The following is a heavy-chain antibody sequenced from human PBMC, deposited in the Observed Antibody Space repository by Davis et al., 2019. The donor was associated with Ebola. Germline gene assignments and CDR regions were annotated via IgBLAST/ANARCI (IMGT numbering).Heavy chain of an antibody. CDR1: GYTFTGYN. J-gene: IGHJ4*02. V-gene: IGHV1-46*01. CDR2: INPSGTST. CDR3: ARGYSYANDY. Sequence: ASVKVSCKASGYTFTGYNVHWVRQAPGQGLEWMGKINPSGTSTSYAQKFQDRVTMTRDTTTSTVYMELSSLRSEDTAVYYCARGYSYANDYWGQGTLVTVSS. D-gene: IGHD5-18*01.